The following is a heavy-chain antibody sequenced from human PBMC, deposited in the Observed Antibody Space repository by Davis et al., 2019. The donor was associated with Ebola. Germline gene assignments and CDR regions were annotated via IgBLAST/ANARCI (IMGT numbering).Heavy chain of an antibody. D-gene: IGHD3-3*01. Sequence: GGSLRLSCVASGFTFSRSAMHWVRQAPGKGLEWVAFLSFDGTIKYYADSVKGRFTISRDNSNNMLYLQMNNLRAEDTAVYYCARVLEYYDFWSGYFSFSHWGQGTLVTVSA. CDR3: ARVLEYYDFWSGYFSFSH. V-gene: IGHV3-30*04. CDR1: GFTFSRSA. J-gene: IGHJ4*02. CDR2: LSFDGTIK.